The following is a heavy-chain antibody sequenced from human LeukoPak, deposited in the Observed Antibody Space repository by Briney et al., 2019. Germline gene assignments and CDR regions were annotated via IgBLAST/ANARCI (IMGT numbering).Heavy chain of an antibody. CDR2: IYYSGST. J-gene: IGHJ4*02. CDR3: ARDGVAGAFDY. D-gene: IGHD6-19*01. Sequence: PSETLSLTCTVSGGSISSYYWSWIRQPPGKGLEWIGYIYYSGSTNYNPSLKSRVAISVDTSKNQFSLKLSSVTAADTAVYYCARDGVAGAFDYWGQGTLVTVSS. CDR1: GGSISSYY. V-gene: IGHV4-59*01.